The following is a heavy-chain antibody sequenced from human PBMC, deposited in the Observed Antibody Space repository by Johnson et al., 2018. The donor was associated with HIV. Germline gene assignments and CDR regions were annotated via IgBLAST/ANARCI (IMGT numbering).Heavy chain of an antibody. CDR2: IKPAGGEK. CDR3: AKETRDSRSAFDI. CDR1: GVSVSDHY. J-gene: IGHJ3*02. Sequence: VQLVESGGGLVQPGRSLRLSCVASGVSVSDHYMSWVRQPPGKGLEWVANIKPAGGEKYYAASVNGRYTTPRNNSRKTLYLQMNSLRAEDTAVYYCAKETRDSRSAFDIWGQGTMVTVPS. D-gene: IGHD3-22*01. V-gene: IGHV3-7*01.